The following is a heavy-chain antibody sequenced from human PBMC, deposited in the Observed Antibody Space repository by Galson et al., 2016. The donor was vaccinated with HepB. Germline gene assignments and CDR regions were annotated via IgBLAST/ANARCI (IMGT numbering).Heavy chain of an antibody. D-gene: IGHD2-21*01. V-gene: IGHV5-10-1*01. CDR1: GYSFTSYW. CDR3: SRGGDESKIGHC. Sequence: QSGAEVKKPGESLRISCKGSGYSFTSYWISWVRQTPAKGLEWIGSIYYSGSTYYNPSLKSRVTISLDASKNQFSLTLGSVTAADTAVYYCSRGGDESKIGHCWGQGSLVTVSS. CDR2: IYYSGST. J-gene: IGHJ4*02.